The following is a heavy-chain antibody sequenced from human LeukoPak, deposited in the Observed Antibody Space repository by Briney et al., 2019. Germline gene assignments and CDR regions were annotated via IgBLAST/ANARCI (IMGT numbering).Heavy chain of an antibody. CDR1: GYTFTTYD. D-gene: IGHD2-21*01. Sequence: ASVKVSCKASGYTFTTYDINWVRQATGQGLEWMGWMNPNSGNTGYAQKFQGRVTMTRNTSISTAYMELSSLRSEDTAVYYCARAPCGDSPLDYWGQGTLVTVSS. CDR3: ARAPCGDSPLDY. V-gene: IGHV1-8*01. J-gene: IGHJ4*02. CDR2: MNPNSGNT.